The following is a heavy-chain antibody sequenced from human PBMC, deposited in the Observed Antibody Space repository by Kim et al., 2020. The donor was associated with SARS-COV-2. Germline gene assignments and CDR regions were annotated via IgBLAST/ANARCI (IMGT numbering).Heavy chain of an antibody. CDR2: ISGSGGST. Sequence: GGSLRLSCAASGFTFSSYAMSWVRQAPGKGLEWVSAISGSGGSTYYADSVKGRFTISRDNSKNTLYLQMNSLRAEDTAVYYCAKEFRAYCGGDCYPNDAFDIWGQGTMVTVSS. J-gene: IGHJ3*02. CDR1: GFTFSSYA. D-gene: IGHD2-21*01. CDR3: AKEFRAYCGGDCYPNDAFDI. V-gene: IGHV3-23*01.